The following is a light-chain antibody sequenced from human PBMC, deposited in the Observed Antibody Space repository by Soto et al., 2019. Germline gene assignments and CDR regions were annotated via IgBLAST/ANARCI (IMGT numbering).Light chain of an antibody. CDR1: SSKIGAGYD. V-gene: IGLV1-40*01. J-gene: IGLJ3*02. Sequence: QSVLTQPPSVSGAPGQRVTISCTGSSSKIGAGYDVHWYQQLPGTAPKLLIYVNNNRPSGVPDRFSASKSGTSASLVITGLQAEDEADYYCQSYDSSLSTSGVFGGGTQLTVL. CDR2: VNN. CDR3: QSYDSSLSTSGV.